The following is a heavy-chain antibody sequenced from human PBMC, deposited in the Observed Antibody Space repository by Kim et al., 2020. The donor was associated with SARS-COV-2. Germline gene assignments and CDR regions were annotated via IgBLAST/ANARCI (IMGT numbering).Heavy chain of an antibody. J-gene: IGHJ6*02. V-gene: IGHV1-18*01. Sequence: NTNSSQKLQGRVTMTTDTSTSTAYVELRSLRSDDTAVYYCARDHYYGMDVWGQGTTVTVSS. CDR3: ARDHYYGMDV. CDR2: NT.